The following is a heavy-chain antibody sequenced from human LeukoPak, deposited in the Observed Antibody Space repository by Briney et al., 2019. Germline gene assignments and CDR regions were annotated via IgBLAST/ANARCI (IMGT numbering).Heavy chain of an antibody. Sequence: KPSETLSLTCAVSGYSISSGYYWGWSRQPPGEGLGWIGIILDSGTTYYNPSLKSRVTISVDTSNNQFSLKLTSVTAADTAVYYCARHNPPHVVFGVVRGWFDTGGQGTLVSVS. J-gene: IGHJ5*02. CDR3: ARHNPPHVVFGVVRGWFDT. CDR1: GYSISSGYY. V-gene: IGHV4-38-2*01. CDR2: ILDSGTT. D-gene: IGHD3-3*01.